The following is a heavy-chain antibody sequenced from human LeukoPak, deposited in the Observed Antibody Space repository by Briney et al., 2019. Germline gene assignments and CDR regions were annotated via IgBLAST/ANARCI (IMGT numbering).Heavy chain of an antibody. CDR3: ARADDLNIADRLSLYYNYDYMDV. CDR1: GYTFTSYD. J-gene: IGHJ6*03. V-gene: IGHV1-8*01. Sequence: ASVKVSCKASGYTFTSYDINWVRQATGQGLEWMGWMNPNNGNTGYAQKFQGRVTMTTNTSISTAYMELSSLRSEDTAVYYCARADDLNIADRLSLYYNYDYMDVSGKGTTVSVSS. CDR2: MNPNNGNT. D-gene: IGHD6-6*01.